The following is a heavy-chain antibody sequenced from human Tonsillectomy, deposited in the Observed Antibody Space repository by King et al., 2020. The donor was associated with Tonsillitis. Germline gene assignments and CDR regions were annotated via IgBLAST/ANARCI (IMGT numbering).Heavy chain of an antibody. Sequence: QLVQSGAEVKKPGSSVKVSCKVSGGAFTSYAISWVRQAPGQGLEWMGRIIPVLSIDNYAQKFQGRVTITADKSTSTAYLELSSLRSEDTAVYFCATKPTPHGVEIAGSFAIWGQGTMVTVSS. J-gene: IGHJ3*02. CDR2: IIPVLSID. D-gene: IGHD3-9*01. CDR3: ATKPTPHGVEIAGSFAI. CDR1: GGAFTSYA. V-gene: IGHV1-69*09.